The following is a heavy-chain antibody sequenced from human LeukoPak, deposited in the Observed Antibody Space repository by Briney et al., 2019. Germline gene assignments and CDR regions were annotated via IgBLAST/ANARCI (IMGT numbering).Heavy chain of an antibody. CDR2: IHYSGST. V-gene: IGHV4-59*08. Sequence: PSETLSLTCTLSGGSISPYYLSWIRQSPGKGLEWIGCIHYSGSTIYTPSLKSRVSISVDTSKNQCSLKLSSATATDTAVYYCAGPTSSGWHGDFDYWGQGTLVTVSS. CDR1: GGSISPYY. CDR3: AGPTSSGWHGDFDY. J-gene: IGHJ4*02. D-gene: IGHD6-19*01.